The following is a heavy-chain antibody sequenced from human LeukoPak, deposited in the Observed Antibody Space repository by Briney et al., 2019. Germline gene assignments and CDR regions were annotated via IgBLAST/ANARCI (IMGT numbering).Heavy chain of an antibody. Sequence: SETLSLTCVVYGGSFSDHSWSWIRQPPGKGLEWIGYIYYSGSTNYNPSLKSRVTISVDTSKNQFSLKLSSVTAADTAVYYCARGRILYYFDYWGQGTLVTVSS. D-gene: IGHD2-15*01. CDR1: GGSFSDHS. CDR3: ARGRILYYFDY. V-gene: IGHV4-59*11. J-gene: IGHJ4*02. CDR2: IYYSGST.